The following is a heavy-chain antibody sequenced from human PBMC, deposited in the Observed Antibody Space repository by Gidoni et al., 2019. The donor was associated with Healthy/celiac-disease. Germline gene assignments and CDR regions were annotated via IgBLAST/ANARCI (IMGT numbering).Heavy chain of an antibody. Sequence: QVQLQESGPGLVKPSQTLSLTGTVSGGSISSGGYYWSWIRQHPGKVLEWIGYIYYSGSTYYNPSLKSRVTISVDTSKNQFSLKLSSVTASDTAVYYCARGAGYGVAYYFDYWGQGTLVTVSS. CDR1: GGSISSGGYY. D-gene: IGHD3-10*01. CDR2: IYYSGST. V-gene: IGHV4-31*03. CDR3: ARGAGYGVAYYFDY. J-gene: IGHJ4*02.